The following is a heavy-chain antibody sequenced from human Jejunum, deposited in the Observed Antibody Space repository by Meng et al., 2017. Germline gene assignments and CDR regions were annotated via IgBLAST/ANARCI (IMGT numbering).Heavy chain of an antibody. CDR2: ISDNAYST. Sequence: EVQLLESGGGLVQPGGSLRLSFAASVFTFMSYALIWVLHAPGKGLEWVSAISDNAYSTLYADSVKGRFIISRDNSKNTLYLQMDSLRAEDTAVYFCAKRGVGNDGAYFDHWGQGTLVTVSS. J-gene: IGHJ4*02. CDR1: VFTFMSYA. CDR3: AKRGVGNDGAYFDH. V-gene: IGHV3-23*01. D-gene: IGHD1-26*01.